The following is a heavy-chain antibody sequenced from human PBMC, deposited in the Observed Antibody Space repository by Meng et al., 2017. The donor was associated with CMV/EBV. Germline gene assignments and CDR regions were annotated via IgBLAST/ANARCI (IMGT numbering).Heavy chain of an antibody. CDR1: GFTFSSYA. CDR3: ARDGARYCSSTSCYLNYYYGMDV. D-gene: IGHD2-2*01. Sequence: GGSLRLSCAASGFTFSSYAMHWVRQAPGKGLEWVAVISYDGSNKYYADSVKGRFTIYRDNSKNTLYLQMNSLRAEDTAVYYCARDGARYCSSTSCYLNYYYGMDVWGQGTTVTVSS. CDR2: ISYDGSNK. V-gene: IGHV3-30-3*01. J-gene: IGHJ6*02.